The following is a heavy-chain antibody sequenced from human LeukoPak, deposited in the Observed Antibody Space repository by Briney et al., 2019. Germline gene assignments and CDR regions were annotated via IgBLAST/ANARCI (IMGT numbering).Heavy chain of an antibody. CDR1: GGTFSSYY. CDR2: INPSGGST. J-gene: IGHJ6*04. V-gene: IGHV1-46*01. CDR3: ARAYSVFLEWQTGSLDV. Sequence: ASVKVSCKASGGTFSSYYMHWVRQAPGQGLEWMGIINPSGGSTSYAQKFQGRVTMTRDMSTSTVYMELSSLRSEDTAVYYCARAYSVFLEWQTGSLDVWGKGTTVTVSS. D-gene: IGHD3-3*01.